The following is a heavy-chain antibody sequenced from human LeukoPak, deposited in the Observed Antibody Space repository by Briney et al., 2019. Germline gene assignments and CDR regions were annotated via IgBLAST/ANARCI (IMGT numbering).Heavy chain of an antibody. CDR2: ISYDGNDE. CDR1: GFTFSNYG. Sequence: PGGSLRLSCVASGFTFSNYGMHWVRQAPGKGLEWVTTISYDGNDEYYADSVKGRFTISGDNSKNTLYLEMSSLRIEDTAVYYCAKDPYSSRMEYLQQWGQGTLVIVSS. V-gene: IGHV3-30*18. CDR3: AKDPYSSRMEYLQQ. D-gene: IGHD3-22*01. J-gene: IGHJ1*01.